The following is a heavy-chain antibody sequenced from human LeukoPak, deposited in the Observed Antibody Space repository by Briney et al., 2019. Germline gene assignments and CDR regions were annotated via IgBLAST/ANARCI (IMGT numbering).Heavy chain of an antibody. Sequence: SETLSLTCTVSGGSISSSSYYWGWIRQPPGKGLEWIGSIYYSGSTYYNPSLKSRVTISVDTSKNQFSLKLSSVTAADTAVYYCARPLRFMTGWIDYWGQGTLVTVSS. CDR3: ARPLRFMTGWIDY. CDR2: IYYSGST. V-gene: IGHV4-39*01. J-gene: IGHJ4*02. CDR1: GGSISSSSYY. D-gene: IGHD3-9*01.